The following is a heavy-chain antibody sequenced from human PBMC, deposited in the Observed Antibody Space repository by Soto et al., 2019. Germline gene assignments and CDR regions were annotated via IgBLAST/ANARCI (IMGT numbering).Heavy chain of an antibody. CDR2: ISYDGSNK. CDR1: GFTFSSYA. CDR3: ASGASNYYDFWSGYCHY. V-gene: IGHV3-30-3*01. Sequence: GGSLRLSCAASGFTFSSYAMHWVRQAPGKGLEWVAVISYDGSNKYYADSVKGRFTISRDNSKNTLYLQMNSLRAEDTAVYYCASGASNYYDFWSGYCHYWGQGTLVTVSS. J-gene: IGHJ4*02. D-gene: IGHD3-3*01.